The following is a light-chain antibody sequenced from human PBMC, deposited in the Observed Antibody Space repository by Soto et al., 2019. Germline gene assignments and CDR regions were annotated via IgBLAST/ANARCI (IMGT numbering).Light chain of an antibody. CDR3: QQYNRYWT. Sequence: DIPMTLSPSTLSASVGDRVTITCRASQSISTWLAWYQHKPGKAPKLLIYKASNLESGVPSRFSGSGSGTEFTLTISSLQPDDFATYYCQQYNRYWTFGQGTKVEIK. CDR2: KAS. CDR1: QSISTW. V-gene: IGKV1-5*03. J-gene: IGKJ1*01.